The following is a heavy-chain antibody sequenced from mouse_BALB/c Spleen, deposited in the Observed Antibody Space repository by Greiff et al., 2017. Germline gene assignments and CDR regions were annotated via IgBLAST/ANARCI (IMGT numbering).Heavy chain of an antibody. Sequence: VQLQQSGAELVRSGASVKLSCTASGFNIKDYYMHWVKQRPEQGLEWIGWIDPENGDTEYAPKFQGKATMTADTSSNTAYLQLISLTSEDTAVYYCFYYDYDGYAMDYWGQGTSVTVSS. V-gene: IGHV14-4*02. CDR2: IDPENGDT. CDR3: FYYDYDGYAMDY. CDR1: GFNIKDYY. J-gene: IGHJ4*01. D-gene: IGHD2-4*01.